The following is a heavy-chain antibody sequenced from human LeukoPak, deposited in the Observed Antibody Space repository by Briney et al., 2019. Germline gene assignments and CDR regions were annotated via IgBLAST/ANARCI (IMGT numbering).Heavy chain of an antibody. J-gene: IGHJ2*01. CDR2: IYYSGST. V-gene: IGHV4-59*01. D-gene: IGHD2-15*01. CDR3: ARGIDWYFDL. CDR1: GASISRYY. Sequence: PSETLSLTSTVSGASISRYYWSWFRQPPGKGLEWIAYIYYSGSTTYNPSLKSRVTISIDTSKNQFSLKLSSVTAADTAVYYCARGIDWYFDLWGRGTLVTVSS.